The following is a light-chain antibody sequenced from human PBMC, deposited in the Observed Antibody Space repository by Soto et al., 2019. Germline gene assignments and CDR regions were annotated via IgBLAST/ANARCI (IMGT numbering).Light chain of an antibody. J-gene: IGKJ4*01. CDR2: AAS. CDR1: QGISTY. CDR3: QQSYSTPLT. V-gene: IGKV1-39*01. Sequence: DIQMTQSPPSLSASVGDRLTITCRASQGISTYLNWYRQKPGKAPELLIYAASSLQSGVPSRFSSSGSGTDFTLTISSLQPEDFATYYCQQSYSTPLTFGGGTKVDIK.